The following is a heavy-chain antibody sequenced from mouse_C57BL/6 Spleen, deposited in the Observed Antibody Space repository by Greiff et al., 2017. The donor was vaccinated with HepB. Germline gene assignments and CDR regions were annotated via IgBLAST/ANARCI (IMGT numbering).Heavy chain of an antibody. CDR2: ISNGGGST. CDR3: ARQGGYGNYFDY. Sequence: EVKLVESGGGLVQPGGSLKLSCAASGFTFSDYYMYWVRQTPEKRLEWVAYISNGGGSTYYPDTVKGRFTISRDNAKNTLYLQMSRLKSEDTAMYYCARQGGYGNYFDYWGQGTTLTVSS. CDR1: GFTFSDYY. J-gene: IGHJ2*01. V-gene: IGHV5-12*01. D-gene: IGHD2-10*02.